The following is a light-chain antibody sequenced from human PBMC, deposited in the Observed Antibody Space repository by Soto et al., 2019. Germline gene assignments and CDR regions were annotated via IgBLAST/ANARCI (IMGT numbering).Light chain of an antibody. CDR3: QQYDNLPLT. V-gene: IGKV1-33*01. Sequence: DIQMTQSPSSLSASVGDRVTITCQASQDISNYLNWYQQKPGKAPKLLIYDASNLETGVPSRFSGSGSAKDFTFTISSLQPEDIATYYCQQYDNLPLTFGGGTKVELK. CDR2: DAS. J-gene: IGKJ4*01. CDR1: QDISNY.